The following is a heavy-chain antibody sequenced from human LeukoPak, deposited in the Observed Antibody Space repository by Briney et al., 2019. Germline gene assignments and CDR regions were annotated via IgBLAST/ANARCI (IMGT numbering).Heavy chain of an antibody. CDR3: AREGDSSGWFMY. CDR1: GGSISSGGYY. CDR2: IYYSGST. D-gene: IGHD6-19*01. V-gene: IGHV4-31*03. J-gene: IGHJ4*02. Sequence: NPSETLSLTCTVSGGSISSGGYYWSWIRQHPGKGLEWIGYIYYSGSTYYNPSLKSRVTISVDTSKNQFSLKLSSVTAADTAVYYCAREGDSSGWFMYWGQGTLVTVSS.